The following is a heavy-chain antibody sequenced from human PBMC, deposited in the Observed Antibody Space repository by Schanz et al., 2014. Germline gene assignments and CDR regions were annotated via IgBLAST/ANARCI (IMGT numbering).Heavy chain of an antibody. CDR1: GYTFTSYY. Sequence: QVQLVQSGAEVKKPGASVKVSCKASGYTFTSYYMHWVRQAPGQGLEWMGIINPSSGTTRIAQNFQGRLTVTRDTSTSTVYMELSSLRSEDTAVYFCARGPSTGAFDIWGQGTMVTVSS. J-gene: IGHJ3*02. V-gene: IGHV1-46*03. CDR2: INPSSGTT. CDR3: ARGPSTGAFDI.